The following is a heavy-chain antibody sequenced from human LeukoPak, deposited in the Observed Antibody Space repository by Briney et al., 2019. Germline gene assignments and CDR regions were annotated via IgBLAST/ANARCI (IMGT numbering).Heavy chain of an antibody. CDR2: IYPGDSDT. CDR3: ARRPYCSSTSCYTALDV. D-gene: IGHD2-2*02. V-gene: IGHV5-51*01. CDR1: GYSFTSYW. Sequence: GESLKISCKGSGYSFTSYWIGWVRQMPGKGLEWMGIIYPGDSDTRYSPSFQGQVTISADKSISTAYLQWSSLKASDTAMYYCARRPYCSSTSCYTALDVWGQGTTVTVSS. J-gene: IGHJ6*02.